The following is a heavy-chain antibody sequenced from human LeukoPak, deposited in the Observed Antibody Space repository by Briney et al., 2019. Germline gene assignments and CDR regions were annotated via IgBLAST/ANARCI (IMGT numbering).Heavy chain of an antibody. CDR2: INPNSGGT. J-gene: IGHJ4*02. CDR1: GYTFTGYY. D-gene: IGHD6-6*01. V-gene: IGHV1-2*06. Sequence: ASVKVSCKASGYTFTGYYMHWVRQAPGQGLEWMGRINPNSGGTNYAQKFQGRVTMARDTSISTAYMELSRLRYDDTAVYYCARERQDSSSSVDYWGQGTLVTVSS. CDR3: ARERQDSSSSVDY.